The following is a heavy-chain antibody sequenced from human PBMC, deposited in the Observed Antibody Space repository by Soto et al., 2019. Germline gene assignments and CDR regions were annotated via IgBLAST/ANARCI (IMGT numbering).Heavy chain of an antibody. CDR3: TRSVVTIFGVVTPPPY. CDR1: GFTFGDYA. D-gene: IGHD3-3*01. CDR2: IRSKAYGGTT. J-gene: IGHJ4*02. V-gene: IGHV3-49*03. Sequence: GGSLRLSCTASGFTFGDYAMSWFRQAPGKGLEWVGFIRSKAYGGTTEYAASVKGRFTISRDDSKSIAYLQMNSLKTEDTAVYYCTRSVVTIFGVVTPPPYWGQGTLVTVSS.